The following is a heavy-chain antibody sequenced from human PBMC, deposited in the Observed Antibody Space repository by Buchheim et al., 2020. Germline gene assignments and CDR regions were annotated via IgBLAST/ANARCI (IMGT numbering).Heavy chain of an antibody. D-gene: IGHD3-22*01. CDR3: AREAHYYDSSGYPRYYYYYGMDV. CDR1: GGTFSSYA. Sequence: QVQLVQSGAEVKKPGSSVKVSCKASGGTFSSYAISWVRQAPGQGLEWMGGIIPIFGTANYAQKFQGRVTITADKSTSIAYMELSSLRSEDTAVYYCAREAHYYDSSGYPRYYYYYGMDVWGQGTT. J-gene: IGHJ6*02. V-gene: IGHV1-69*06. CDR2: IIPIFGTA.